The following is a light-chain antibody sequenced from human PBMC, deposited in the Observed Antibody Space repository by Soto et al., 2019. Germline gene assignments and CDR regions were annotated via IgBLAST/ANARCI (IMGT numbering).Light chain of an antibody. Sequence: QAVVTQPPSASGTPGQRVTISCSGSSSNIGSNYVYWYQQLPGTAPKLLIYRNNQRPSGVPDRFSGSKSGTSASLAISGLRSEDEADYYCAAWDASLSGAVFGGGTKLTVL. CDR3: AAWDASLSGAV. J-gene: IGLJ3*02. CDR1: SSNIGSNY. CDR2: RNN. V-gene: IGLV1-47*01.